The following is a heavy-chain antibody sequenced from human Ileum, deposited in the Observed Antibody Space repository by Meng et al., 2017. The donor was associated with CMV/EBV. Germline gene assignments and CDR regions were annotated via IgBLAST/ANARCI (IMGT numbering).Heavy chain of an antibody. V-gene: IGHV3-74*01. J-gene: IGHJ6*02. CDR2: INGDGRST. CDR1: GSTFSGYW. CDR3: ARAGAYYGMDV. D-gene: IGHD4/OR15-4a*01. Sequence: GGSLRLSCAASGSTFSGYWMHWVRQGPGKGLVWVSRINGDGRSTSYADSVKGRFTISRDNAKNTLYLQMSSLRVEDTAVYYCARAGAYYGMDVWGQGTTVTVSS.